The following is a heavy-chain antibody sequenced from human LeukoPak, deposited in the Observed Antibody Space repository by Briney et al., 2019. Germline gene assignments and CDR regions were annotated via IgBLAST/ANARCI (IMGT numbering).Heavy chain of an antibody. J-gene: IGHJ4*02. D-gene: IGHD6-13*01. Sequence: GRSLRLSCAASGFTFDDYAMHWVRQAPGKGLEWVSGISWNSGSIGYADSVKGRFTIFRDNAKNSLYLQMNSLRAEDTALYHCAKDLYSSSWYGGYFDYWGQGTLVTVSS. V-gene: IGHV3-9*01. CDR1: GFTFDDYA. CDR2: ISWNSGSI. CDR3: AKDLYSSSWYGGYFDY.